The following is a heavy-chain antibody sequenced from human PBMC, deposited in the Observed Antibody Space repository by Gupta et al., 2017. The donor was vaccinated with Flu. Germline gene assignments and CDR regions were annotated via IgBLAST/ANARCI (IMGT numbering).Heavy chain of an antibody. CDR2: INHSGST. V-gene: IGHV4-34*01. CDR3: ARGRVWQGIRGEFDD. D-gene: IGHD3-16*01. J-gene: IGHJ4*01. Sequence: QVQLQQWGAGLLKPSETLSLTCAVYGGSFSGYYWSWIRQPPGKGLEWIGEINHSGSTNYNQARKSRVTISVEKSKNKVAMKLRSVTAEETAVYYCARGRVWQGIRGEFDDGGQGTIVTVFS. CDR1: GGSFSGYY.